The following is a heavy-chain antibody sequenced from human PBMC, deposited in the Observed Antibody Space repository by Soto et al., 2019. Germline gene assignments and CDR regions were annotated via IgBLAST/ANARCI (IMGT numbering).Heavy chain of an antibody. CDR3: ARNFDY. CDR1: GGSIRNFY. CDR2: IYYTGTT. J-gene: IGHJ4*02. V-gene: IGHV4-59*08. Sequence: SDTLSLTCKVSGGSIRNFYWSWIRQPAGKILEWIGSIYYTGTTTYNPSLKSRIIISVDTSTNQISLKLSSVAAADTAVYYCARNFDYWGQGTLVTVSS.